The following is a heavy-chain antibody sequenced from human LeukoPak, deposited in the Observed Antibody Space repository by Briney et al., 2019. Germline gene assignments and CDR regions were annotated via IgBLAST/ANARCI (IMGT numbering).Heavy chain of an antibody. CDR3: ARDGFVGAADY. V-gene: IGHV3-7*01. CDR2: IKQDGSEK. CDR1: EFIFSGYW. J-gene: IGHJ4*02. D-gene: IGHD6-13*01. Sequence: GGSLRRSCAASEFIFSGYWMNWVRQAPGKGLEWVANIKQDGSEKQYVDSVRGRFTISRDNAKNSLYLQMNSLRVEDTAVYYCARDGFVGAADYWGQGTLVTVSS.